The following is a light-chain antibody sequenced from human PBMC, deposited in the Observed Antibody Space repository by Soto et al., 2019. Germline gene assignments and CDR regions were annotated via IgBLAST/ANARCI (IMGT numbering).Light chain of an antibody. J-gene: IGKJ1*01. CDR3: QQYNNWPWT. Sequence: DIMMTQFPATLSVSPGERATLSCRASQSVISRLAWYQLKPGQAPRLLIYGASTTATGIPDRFSGSGSGTEFTLTISSLQSEDFAVYYCQQYNNWPWTFGQGTKVDIK. V-gene: IGKV3-15*01. CDR1: QSVISR. CDR2: GAS.